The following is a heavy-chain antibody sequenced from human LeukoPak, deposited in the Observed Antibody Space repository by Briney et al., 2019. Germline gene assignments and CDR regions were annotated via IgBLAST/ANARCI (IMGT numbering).Heavy chain of an antibody. CDR1: GYTFTNYG. D-gene: IGHD3-10*01. J-gene: IGHJ4*02. CDR3: ARSNYIGRDYFDY. V-gene: IGHV1-18*01. CDR2: ISAYNANT. Sequence: ASVKVSCKTSGYTFTNYGISWVRQAPGQGLEWMGWISAYNANTNYAQKFQDRLNMTTDTSTSTAYMELGSLRSDDTAVYYCARSNYIGRDYFDYWGQGTLVTVSS.